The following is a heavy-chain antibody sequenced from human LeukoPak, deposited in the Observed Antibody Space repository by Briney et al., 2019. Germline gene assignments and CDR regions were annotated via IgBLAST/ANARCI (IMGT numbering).Heavy chain of an antibody. V-gene: IGHV1-69*04. J-gene: IGHJ6*02. CDR3: ARDIYSPMDV. CDR2: IIPILGIA. D-gene: IGHD2-15*01. CDR1: GGTFSSYA. Sequence: GASVKVSCKASGGTFSSYAISWVQQAPGQGLEWMGRIIPILGIANYAQRFQGRVTITADKSTSTAYMELRSLRSDDTAVYYCARDIYSPMDVWGQGTTVTVSS.